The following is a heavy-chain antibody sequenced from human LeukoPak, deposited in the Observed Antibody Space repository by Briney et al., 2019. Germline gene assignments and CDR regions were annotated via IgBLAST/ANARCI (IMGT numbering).Heavy chain of an antibody. CDR3: ARRVTTFLS. V-gene: IGHV3-21*01. J-gene: IGHJ4*02. D-gene: IGHD4-17*01. CDR2: ISSSSSYM. CDR1: TFTFSSYA. Sequence: GGSLRLSCPASTFTFSSYAMSWVRQAPGKGLEWVASISSSSSYMYYGDLVKGRFTISRDNAKHTLYLQLDSLRAEDTATYYCARRVTTFLSWGRGTLVIVSS.